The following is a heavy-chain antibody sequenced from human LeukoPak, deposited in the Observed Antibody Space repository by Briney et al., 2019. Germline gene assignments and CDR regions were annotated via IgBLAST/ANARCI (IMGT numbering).Heavy chain of an antibody. J-gene: IGHJ4*02. CDR3: ARDPRDIAVVPAALYYFDF. V-gene: IGHV1-18*01. CDR1: GYIFSNHG. D-gene: IGHD2-2*01. CDR2: ITTYKDNT. Sequence: ASVNVSCKASGYIFSNHGISWVRQAPGEGLEWMGWITTYKDNTAYALKFQGRVTMTTDTSTSTAYMELRSLRSDDTAVYYCARDPRDIAVVPAALYYFDFWGQGTLVTVSS.